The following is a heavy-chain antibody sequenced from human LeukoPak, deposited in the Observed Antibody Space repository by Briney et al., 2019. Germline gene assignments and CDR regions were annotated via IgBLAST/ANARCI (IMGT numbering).Heavy chain of an antibody. CDR2: IYYSGST. V-gene: IGHV4-39*07. Sequence: SETLSLTCTVSGGSISSSSYYWGWIRQPPGKGLEWIGSIYYSGSTYYNPSLKSRVTISVDTSKNQFSLKLSSVTAADTAVYYCARGSGFSSLFDYWGQGTLVTVSS. J-gene: IGHJ4*02. CDR1: GGSISSSSYY. CDR3: ARGSGFSSLFDY. D-gene: IGHD5-12*01.